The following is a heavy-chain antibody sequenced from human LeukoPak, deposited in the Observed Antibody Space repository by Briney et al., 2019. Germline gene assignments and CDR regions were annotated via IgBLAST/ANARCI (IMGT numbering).Heavy chain of an antibody. CDR2: TFSGGST. CDR3: ASGNSGYFYADY. V-gene: IGHV3-53*01. Sequence: GGSLRLSCAASGSTVNSNFMNWVRQAPGKGLEWVSVTFSGGSTYYADSVKGRFTISRDNSKNTLYLQMNCQRAEDTAVYYCASGNSGYFYADYWGQGALVTVSS. D-gene: IGHD3-22*01. J-gene: IGHJ4*02. CDR1: GSTVNSNF.